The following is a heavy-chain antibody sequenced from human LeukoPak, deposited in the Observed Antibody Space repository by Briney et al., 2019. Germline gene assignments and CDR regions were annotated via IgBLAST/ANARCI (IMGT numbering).Heavy chain of an antibody. CDR2: INHSGST. D-gene: IGHD3-10*01. V-gene: IGHV4-34*01. CDR3: ARGRGVGRSAFDI. J-gene: IGHJ3*02. CDR1: GFTFSDYY. Sequence: PGGSLRLSCAASGFTFSDYYMSWIRQPPGKGLEWIGEINHSGSTNYNPSLKSRVTISVDTSKNQFSLKLSSVTAADTAVYYCARGRGVGRSAFDIWGQGTMVTVSS.